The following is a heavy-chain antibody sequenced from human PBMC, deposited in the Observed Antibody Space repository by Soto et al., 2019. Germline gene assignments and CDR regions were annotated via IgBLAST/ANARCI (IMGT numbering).Heavy chain of an antibody. CDR1: GYTLTELS. J-gene: IGHJ5*02. CDR2: FDPEDGET. CDR3: ATMNPLMVYAWGNWFDP. Sequence: ASVKVSCKVSGYTLTELSMHWVRQAPGKGLEWMGGFDPEDGETIYAQKFQGRVTMTVDTSTDTVYMELSSLRSEETAVYYCATMNPLMVYAWGNWFDPWGQGTLVTVSS. D-gene: IGHD2-8*01. V-gene: IGHV1-24*01.